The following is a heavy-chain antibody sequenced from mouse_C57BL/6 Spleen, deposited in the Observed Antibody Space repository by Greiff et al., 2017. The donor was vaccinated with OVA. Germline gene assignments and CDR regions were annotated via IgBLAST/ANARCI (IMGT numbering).Heavy chain of an antibody. CDR1: GYTFTDYE. J-gene: IGHJ4*01. Sequence: QVQLKQSGAELVRPGASVTLSCKASGYTFTDYEMHWVQQTPVHGLEWIGAIDPVTGGTAYTQTFTGKVILTADKSSSTAYMELRSLTSEDSAVYYCTRTGSRRYYAMDYWGQGTSVTVSS. CDR3: TRTGSRRYYAMDY. CDR2: IDPVTGGT. V-gene: IGHV1-15*01. D-gene: IGHD1-1*01.